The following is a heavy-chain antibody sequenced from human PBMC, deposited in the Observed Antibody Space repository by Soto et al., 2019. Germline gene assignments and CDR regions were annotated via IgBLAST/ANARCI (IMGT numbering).Heavy chain of an antibody. V-gene: IGHV3-23*01. D-gene: IGHD6-13*01. Sequence: EVPLLESGGGLVQPGGSLRLSCAASGFTFSSYAMRWVRQAPGKGLEWVSAVSGSGGSTYYADSVKGRFTISRDNSKNTLYLQMNSLRAEDTAVYYCARRGPGTYLDYWGQGTLVTVSS. CDR3: ARRGPGTYLDY. CDR2: VSGSGGST. J-gene: IGHJ4*02. CDR1: GFTFSSYA.